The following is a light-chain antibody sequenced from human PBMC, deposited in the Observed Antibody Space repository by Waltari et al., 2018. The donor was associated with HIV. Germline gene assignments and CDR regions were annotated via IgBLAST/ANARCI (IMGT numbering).Light chain of an antibody. CDR1: QGISSY. Sequence: DSQLTQSPSFLSASVGDRVTITCRASQGISSYLAWYQQKPGKAPKLLIYTASILQSGVPSRFSGSGSGTEFTLTISSQQPEDFATYYCQRLNSYRFTFGPGTKVDIK. J-gene: IGKJ3*01. V-gene: IGKV1-9*01. CDR3: QRLNSYRFT. CDR2: TAS.